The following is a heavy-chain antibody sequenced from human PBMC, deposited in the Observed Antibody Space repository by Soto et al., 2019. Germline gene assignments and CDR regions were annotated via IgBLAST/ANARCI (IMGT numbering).Heavy chain of an antibody. Sequence: QVQLEQSGAEVKKPGSSVKVSCKASGGTFSTHAIIWVRQAPGQGLAWVGGIIPAFGTTYFAQEFQGRVNLSADDLATTAYMEVSSLSSEDTAVYYCARGYCSGGNCYSGMDVWGQGTTVTVSS. CDR3: ARGYCSGGNCYSGMDV. CDR2: IIPAFGTT. CDR1: GGTFSTHA. V-gene: IGHV1-69*01. J-gene: IGHJ6*02. D-gene: IGHD2-15*01.